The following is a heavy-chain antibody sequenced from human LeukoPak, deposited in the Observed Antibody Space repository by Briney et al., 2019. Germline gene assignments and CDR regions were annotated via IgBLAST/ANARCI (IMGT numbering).Heavy chain of an antibody. V-gene: IGHV4-59*12. CDR3: ARRVREVEYGSGSYSIYYYYYMDV. CDR2: IYYSGST. J-gene: IGHJ6*03. CDR1: GGSISSYY. D-gene: IGHD3-10*01. Sequence: SETLSLTCTVSGGSISSYYWSWIRQPPGKGLEWIGYIYYSGSTNYSPSLKSRVTISVDTSKNQFSLKLSSVTAADTAVYYCARRVREVEYGSGSYSIYYYYYMDVWGKGTTVTISS.